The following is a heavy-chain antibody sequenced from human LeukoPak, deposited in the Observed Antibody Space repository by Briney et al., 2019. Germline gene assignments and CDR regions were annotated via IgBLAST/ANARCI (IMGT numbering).Heavy chain of an antibody. CDR2: ISGSGGST. J-gene: IGHJ5*02. CDR1: GFTFSSYA. CDR3: ANQGKKTVTTWFDP. V-gene: IGHV3-23*01. Sequence: PGGSLRLSCAASGFTFSSYAMSWVRRAQGKGLGGVPAISGSGGSTYYADSVKGRFTISRDNSKNTLYLQMNSLRAEDTAVYYCANQGKKTVTTWFDPWGQGTLVTVSS. D-gene: IGHD4-11*01.